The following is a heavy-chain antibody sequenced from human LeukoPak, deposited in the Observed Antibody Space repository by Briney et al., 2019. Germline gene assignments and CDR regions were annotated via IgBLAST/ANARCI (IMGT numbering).Heavy chain of an antibody. J-gene: IGHJ3*02. V-gene: IGHV3-53*01. D-gene: IGHD3-10*01. CDR2: IYSGGST. CDR3: ARDRMVRYAFDI. Sequence: AGGSLRLSCAASGFTVSSNYTSWVRQAPGKGLEWVSVIYSGGSTYYADSVKGRFTISRDNSKNTLYLQMNSLRAEDTAVYYCARDRMVRYAFDIWGQGTMVTVSS. CDR1: GFTVSSNY.